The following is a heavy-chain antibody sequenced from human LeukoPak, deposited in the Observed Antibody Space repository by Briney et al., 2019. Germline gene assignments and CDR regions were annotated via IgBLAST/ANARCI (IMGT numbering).Heavy chain of an antibody. CDR1: GYTFTGYY. J-gene: IGHJ4*02. CDR3: ASYYYDSSGPLFDY. CDR2: INPNSGGT. Sequence: ASVKVSCKASGYTFTGYYMHWVRQAPGQGLEWMGWINPNSGGTNYAQTFQGRVTMTRDTSISTAYMELSRLRSDDTAVYYCASYYYDSSGPLFDYWGQGTLVTVSS. V-gene: IGHV1-2*02. D-gene: IGHD3-22*01.